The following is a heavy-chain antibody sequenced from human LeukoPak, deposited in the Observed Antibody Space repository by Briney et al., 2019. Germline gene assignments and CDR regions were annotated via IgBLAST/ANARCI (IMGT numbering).Heavy chain of an antibody. D-gene: IGHD3-22*01. CDR3: AGEDNSSGYRPFDI. CDR2: INPNNGGT. Sequence: ASVKVSCKASGYTFTSYGISWVRQAPGQGLEWMGRINPNNGGTNYAQKFQGRVTMTRDMSMSTAYMGLSRLRSDDTAVYYCAGEDNSSGYRPFDIWGQGTMVTVPS. CDR1: GYTFTSYG. J-gene: IGHJ3*02. V-gene: IGHV1-2*06.